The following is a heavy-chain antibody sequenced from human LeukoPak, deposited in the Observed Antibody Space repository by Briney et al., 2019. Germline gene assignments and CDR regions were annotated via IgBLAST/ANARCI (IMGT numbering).Heavy chain of an antibody. CDR1: GYTFTSYG. CDR2: ISAYNGNT. CDR3: ATTSGYSSSWYYFDY. J-gene: IGHJ4*02. D-gene: IGHD6-13*01. V-gene: IGHV1-18*01. Sequence: ASVKVSCKASGYTFTSYGISWVRQAPGQGLEWMGWISAYNGNTNYAQKLQGRVTMTEDTSTDTAYMELSSLRSEDTAVYYCATTSGYSSSWYYFDYWGQGTLVTVSS.